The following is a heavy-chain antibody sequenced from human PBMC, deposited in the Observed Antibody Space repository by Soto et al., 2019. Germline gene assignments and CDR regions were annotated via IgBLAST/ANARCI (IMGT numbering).Heavy chain of an antibody. CDR2: IKQDGSEK. CDR3: ARVDDVDTAMVTDY. V-gene: IGHV3-7*05. Sequence: EVQLVESGGGLVQPGGSLRLSCAASGFTFSSYWMSWVRQAPGKGLEWVANIKQDGSEKYYVDSVKGRFTISRDNAKNSLYLQMNSLRAEDTAVYYCARVDDVDTAMVTDYWGQGNLVTVSS. D-gene: IGHD5-18*01. J-gene: IGHJ4*02. CDR1: GFTFSSYW.